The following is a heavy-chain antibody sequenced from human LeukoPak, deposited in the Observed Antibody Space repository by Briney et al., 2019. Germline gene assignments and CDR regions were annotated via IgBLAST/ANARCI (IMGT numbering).Heavy chain of an antibody. CDR3: TRDPRSSSAN. Sequence: PGGSLRLSCVVSGFTFSRYWMHWVRQAPGKGLVWVSRIDSDGSSTKYADSVEGRFTISRDNAKNILYLQMNSLRAEDTAVYYCTRDPRSSSANWGQGTLVTVSS. CDR1: GFTFSRYW. D-gene: IGHD6-6*01. CDR2: IDSDGSST. V-gene: IGHV3-74*01. J-gene: IGHJ4*02.